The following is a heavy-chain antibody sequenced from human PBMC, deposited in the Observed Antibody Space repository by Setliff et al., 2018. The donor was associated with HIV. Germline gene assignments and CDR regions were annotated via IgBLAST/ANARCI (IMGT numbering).Heavy chain of an antibody. D-gene: IGHD3-22*01. J-gene: IGHJ4*02. CDR2: IYTSGST. V-gene: IGHV4-4*09. CDR3: ARLGRAIDRGGYSLRFDY. Sequence: SETLSFTCTVSGGSISSYYWSWIRQPPGKGLEWIGYIYTSGSTNYNPSLKSRVTISIDTSKNQFSLRLRSVTAADTALYYCARLGRAIDRGGYSLRFDYWGQGTLVTVSS. CDR1: GGSISSYY.